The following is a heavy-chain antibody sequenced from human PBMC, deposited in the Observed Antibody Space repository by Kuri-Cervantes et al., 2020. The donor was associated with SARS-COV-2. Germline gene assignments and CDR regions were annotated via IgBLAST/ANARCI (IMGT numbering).Heavy chain of an antibody. CDR1: GYTFTSYD. J-gene: IGHJ1*01. Sequence: ASVKVSCKASGYTFTSYDIDWVRQATGQGLEWMGWMNPNSGNTGYAQKFQGRVTMTRNTSISTAYMELSRLRSDDTAVYYCARESPVAAAGRKYFQHWGQGTLVTVSS. V-gene: IGHV1-8*01. D-gene: IGHD6-13*01. CDR2: MNPNSGNT. CDR3: ARESPVAAAGRKYFQH.